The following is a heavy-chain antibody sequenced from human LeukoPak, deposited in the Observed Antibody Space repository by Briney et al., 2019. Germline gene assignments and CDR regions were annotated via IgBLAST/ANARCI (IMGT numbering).Heavy chain of an antibody. V-gene: IGHV3-7*01. J-gene: IGHJ4*02. Sequence: GGSLRLSCAASGFTFGSYWMSWVRQAPGKGLELVANIKQDGSEKYVDSVKGRFTISRDNAKNSLYLQTNSLRAEDTAVYYCARNQRRLDYWGQGTLVTVSS. CDR3: ARNQRRLDY. CDR1: GFTFGSYW. CDR2: IKQDGSEK. D-gene: IGHD1-14*01.